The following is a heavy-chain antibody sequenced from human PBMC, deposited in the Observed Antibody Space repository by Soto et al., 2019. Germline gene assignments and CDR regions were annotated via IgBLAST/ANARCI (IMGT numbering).Heavy chain of an antibody. CDR2: IDPSDSYT. Sequence: EXLNISCKCSGYXFTSYLLSWVRQMPGKGLEWMGRIDPSDSYTNYSPSFQGDVTISSDKYISTAYLQRSSLKASDTAIYYCARRIAAAGCDDYWGQATLGTVSS. J-gene: IGHJ4*02. D-gene: IGHD6-13*01. V-gene: IGHV5-10-1*01. CDR3: ARRIAAAGCDDY. CDR1: GYXFTSYL.